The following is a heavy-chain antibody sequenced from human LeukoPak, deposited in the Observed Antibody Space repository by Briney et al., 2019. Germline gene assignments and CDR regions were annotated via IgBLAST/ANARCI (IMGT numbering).Heavy chain of an antibody. Sequence: GGSLRLSCAASGFTFSSYAMSWVRQAPGEGLEWVSAISGSGGSTYYADSVKGRFTISRDNSKNTLYLQMNSLRAEDTAVYYCASTSPTVVRTHRVLDYWGQGTLVTVSS. CDR2: ISGSGGST. D-gene: IGHD4-23*01. CDR1: GFTFSSYA. CDR3: ASTSPTVVRTHRVLDY. J-gene: IGHJ4*02. V-gene: IGHV3-23*01.